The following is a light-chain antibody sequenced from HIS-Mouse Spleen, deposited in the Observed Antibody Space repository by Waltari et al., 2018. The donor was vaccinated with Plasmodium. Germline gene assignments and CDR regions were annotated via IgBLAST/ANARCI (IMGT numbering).Light chain of an antibody. J-gene: IGKJ2*01. CDR1: QSISSY. CDR2: AAS. CDR3: QQSYSTPPYT. Sequence: DIQMTQSPSSLSASVGDRVTIPCRASQSISSYLNWYQQKPGKAPKLLIYAASSLQSGVPSRFSGSRSGTDFTLTISSLQPDDFATYYCQQSYSTPPYTFGQGTKLEIK. V-gene: IGKV1-39*01.